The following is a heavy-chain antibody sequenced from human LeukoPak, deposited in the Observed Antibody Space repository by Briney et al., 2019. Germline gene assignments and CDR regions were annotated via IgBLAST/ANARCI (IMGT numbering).Heavy chain of an antibody. V-gene: IGHV3-33*01. CDR3: ARLLGSALDP. CDR1: GFTFSSHG. D-gene: IGHD2-21*01. Sequence: GGSLRLSCKASGFTFSSHGMNWVRQAPGKGLEWVAVIWYDGSKKYYVDPVKGRFTISGDNSKNTVDLQMNSLRVEDTAVYYCARLLGSALDPWGQGTLVTVSS. CDR2: IWYDGSKK. J-gene: IGHJ5*02.